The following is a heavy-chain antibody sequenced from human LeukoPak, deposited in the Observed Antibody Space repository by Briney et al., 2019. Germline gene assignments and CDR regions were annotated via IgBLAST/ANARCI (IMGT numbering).Heavy chain of an antibody. CDR3: ARPGEYGDLPDY. J-gene: IGHJ4*02. Sequence: PGGSLRLSCAASGFTFSSYEMNWVRQAPGKGLEWVSYISSSGSTIYYADSVKGRFTISRDNAKNSLYLQMNSLRAVDTAVYYCARPGEYGDLPDYWGQGTLVTVSS. D-gene: IGHD4-17*01. CDR2: ISSSGSTI. CDR1: GFTFSSYE. V-gene: IGHV3-48*03.